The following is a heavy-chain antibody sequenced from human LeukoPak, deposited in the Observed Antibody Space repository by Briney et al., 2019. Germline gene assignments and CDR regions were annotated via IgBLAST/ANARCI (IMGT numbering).Heavy chain of an antibody. Sequence: PGGSLRLSCAVSGFTFSDYAMTWVRQAPGKGLEWVSSISGSGRSTYYADSVKGRLTISRDNSKNTLYLQVNSLRAEDTAVYFCAKSYRKLYDFWGPYYNDIDYWGQGILVTVSS. CDR2: ISGSGRST. D-gene: IGHD3-3*01. J-gene: IGHJ4*02. CDR3: AKSYRKLYDFWGPYYNDIDY. V-gene: IGHV3-23*01. CDR1: GFTFSDYA.